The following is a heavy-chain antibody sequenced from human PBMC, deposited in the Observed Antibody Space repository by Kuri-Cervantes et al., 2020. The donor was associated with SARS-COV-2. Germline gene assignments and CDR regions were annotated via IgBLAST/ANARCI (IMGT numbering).Heavy chain of an antibody. CDR3: ARVVIPAALDY. CDR1: GFTFSSYE. Sequence: GESLKISCAASGFTFSSYEMNWVRQAPGKGLEWVSYISSSGSTIYYADSVKGRFTTSRDNAKNSLYLQMNSLRAEDTAVYYCARVVIPAALDYWGQGTLVTVSS. J-gene: IGHJ4*02. CDR2: ISSSGSTI. V-gene: IGHV3-48*03. D-gene: IGHD2-2*01.